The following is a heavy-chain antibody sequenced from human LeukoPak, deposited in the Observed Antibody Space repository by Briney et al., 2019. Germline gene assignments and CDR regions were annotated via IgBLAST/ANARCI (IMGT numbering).Heavy chain of an antibody. CDR1: GGSISSYY. CDR3: ARGGAGVYYYDSSGYYPTSTRNWFDP. CDR2: IYYSGST. Sequence: SETLSLTCTVSGGSISSYYWSWIRQPPGKGLEWIGYIYYSGSTNYNPSLKSRVTISVDTSKNQFSLKLSSVTAADTAVYYCARGGAGVYYYDSSGYYPTSTRNWFDPWGQGTLVTVSS. D-gene: IGHD3-22*01. V-gene: IGHV4-59*01. J-gene: IGHJ5*02.